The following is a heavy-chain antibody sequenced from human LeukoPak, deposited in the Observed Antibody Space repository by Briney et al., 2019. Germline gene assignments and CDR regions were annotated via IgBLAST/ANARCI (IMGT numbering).Heavy chain of an antibody. CDR1: DGSISSYY. CDR3: TRNAGSVGASYDY. Sequence: PSETLSLTCNVSDGSISSYYWSWIRQPPGKGLEWIGYIYYSGSINYNPSLKSRVTTSVDTSKNQFSLKLTSVTAADTAVYYCTRNAGSVGASYDYWGQGTLVTVSS. J-gene: IGHJ4*02. V-gene: IGHV4-59*08. CDR2: IYYSGSI. D-gene: IGHD2-15*01.